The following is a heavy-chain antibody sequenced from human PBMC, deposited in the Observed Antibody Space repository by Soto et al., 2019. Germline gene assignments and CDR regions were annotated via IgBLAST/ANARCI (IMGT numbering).Heavy chain of an antibody. CDR2: VYHTGDT. J-gene: IGHJ5*02. D-gene: IGHD2-21*02. CDR1: GGTVASSHW. CDR3: AREIVTAGGNNYFDP. Sequence: RLRKTLSLTCGVSGGTVASSHWWSWVRQSPGGGLEWIGNVYHTGDTNLNPSLQSRVTISVDKSNNQFSLRLNSLTAADTAVYFCAREIVTAGGNNYFDPWGPGTLVTVSS. V-gene: IGHV4-4*01.